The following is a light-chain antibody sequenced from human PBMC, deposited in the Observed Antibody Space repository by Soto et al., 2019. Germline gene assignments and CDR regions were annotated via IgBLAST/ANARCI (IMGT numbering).Light chain of an antibody. CDR2: DVS. CDR1: NSDIGGYNY. J-gene: IGLJ2*01. V-gene: IGLV2-14*03. Sequence: QSALTQPASVSGSPEQSITISCTGTNSDIGGYNYVSWYQQHPGKAPKLMIYDVSNRPSGVSYRFSGSKSGNTASLTISGLQAEDEADYYCSSYTSRSTLGVFGGGTRLTVL. CDR3: SSYTSRSTLGV.